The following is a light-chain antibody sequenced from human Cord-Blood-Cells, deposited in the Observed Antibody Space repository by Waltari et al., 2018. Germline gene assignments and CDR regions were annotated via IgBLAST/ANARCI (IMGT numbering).Light chain of an antibody. Sequence: EIVLTQSPATLSLSPGERATLSCRASQSVSSYLAWYQQKPGQAPRLLIYDASNRATGIPARFSGSGSGTDFSRTISSLELKDFAVYYCQQRSNWPPLSFGGGTTVEIK. CDR1: QSVSSY. V-gene: IGKV3-11*01. CDR3: QQRSNWPPLS. CDR2: DAS. J-gene: IGKJ4*01.